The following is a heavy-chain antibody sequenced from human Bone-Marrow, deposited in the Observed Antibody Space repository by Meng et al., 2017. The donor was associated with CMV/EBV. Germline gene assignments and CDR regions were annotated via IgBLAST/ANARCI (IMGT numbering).Heavy chain of an antibody. CDR1: GFTFSSYW. V-gene: IGHV3-74*01. Sequence: LSLTCAASGFTFSSYWMHWVRQAAGKGLVWVSRINSDGSTTIYADSVKGRFTISRDNAKNTLHLQMNGLRDEDTAVYYCARSQYKSASDYWGRGAPVTVSS. CDR3: ARSQYKSASDY. CDR2: INSDGSTT. J-gene: IGHJ4*02. D-gene: IGHD1-14*01.